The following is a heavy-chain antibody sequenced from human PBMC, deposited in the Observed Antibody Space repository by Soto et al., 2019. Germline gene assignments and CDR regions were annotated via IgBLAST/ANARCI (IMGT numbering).Heavy chain of an antibody. CDR3: ASPIPGIYSSDPFDY. Sequence: QVQLVQSGTEVKKPGSSVKVSCKASGGTFSSYTINWVRQAPGQGLEWMGRIIPILGTTNYAQKFQGRVTITADKPTSTAYMELSSLRSEDTALYYCASPIPGIYSSDPFDYWGQGTLVTVSS. V-gene: IGHV1-69*08. CDR2: IIPILGTT. D-gene: IGHD6-25*01. J-gene: IGHJ4*02. CDR1: GGTFSSYT.